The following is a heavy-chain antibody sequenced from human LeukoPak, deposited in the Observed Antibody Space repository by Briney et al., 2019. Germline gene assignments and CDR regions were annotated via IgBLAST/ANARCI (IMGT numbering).Heavy chain of an antibody. CDR1: GGTFSSYA. D-gene: IGHD3-10*01. V-gene: IGHV1-69*13. CDR3: ARVITMVRGVIITSYGMDV. J-gene: IGHJ6*02. Sequence: ASVKVSCKAPGGTFSSYAISWVRQAPGQGLEWMGGIIPIFGTANYAQKFQGRVTITADESTSTAYMELSSLRSEDTAVYYCARVITMVRGVIITSYGMDVWGQGTTVTVSS. CDR2: IIPIFGTA.